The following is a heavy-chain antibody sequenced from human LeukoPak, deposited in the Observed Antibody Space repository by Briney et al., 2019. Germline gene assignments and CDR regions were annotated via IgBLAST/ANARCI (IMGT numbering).Heavy chain of an antibody. J-gene: IGHJ6*02. V-gene: IGHV4-59*01. CDR3: ARGGDYYYGMDV. D-gene: IGHD3-10*01. CDR2: IYYSGST. Sequence: SETLSLTCTVSGGSISSYYWSWIRQPPGKGLEWIGNIYYSGSTNYTPSLKSRVTISVDTSKNQFSLKLSSVTAADTAVYYCARGGDYYYGMDVWGQGTTVTVSS. CDR1: GGSISSYY.